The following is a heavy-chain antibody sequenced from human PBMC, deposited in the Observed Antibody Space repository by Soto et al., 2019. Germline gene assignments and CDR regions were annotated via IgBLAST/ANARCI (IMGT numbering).Heavy chain of an antibody. CDR2: GYRSGAA. V-gene: IGHV4-38-2*02. CDR3: ERAYPYALDVAGYFDF. Sequence: PAETLTLTCTVSGYSISTGYYRAWVRESPGKGLEWIGSGYRSGAAYYSPTLKSRVTISVDTSKNQFSLQLKSVNAADAAVYYCERAYPYALDVAGYFDFWGQGTPVTVSS. CDR1: GYSISTGYY. D-gene: IGHD6-19*01. J-gene: IGHJ4*02.